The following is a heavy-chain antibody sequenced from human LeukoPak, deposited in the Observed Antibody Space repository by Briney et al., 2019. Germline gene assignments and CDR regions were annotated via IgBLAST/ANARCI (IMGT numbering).Heavy chain of an antibody. CDR2: MNPNSGNT. CDR1: GYTFTSYD. D-gene: IGHD3-10*01. Sequence: ASVKVSCKASGYTFTSYDINWVRQATGQGLEWMGWMNPNSGNTGYAQKFQGRVTITRNTSISTAYMELSSQRSEDTVVYYCARAPRITMVRGVIYWFDPWGQGTLVTVSS. V-gene: IGHV1-8*03. J-gene: IGHJ5*02. CDR3: ARAPRITMVRGVIYWFDP.